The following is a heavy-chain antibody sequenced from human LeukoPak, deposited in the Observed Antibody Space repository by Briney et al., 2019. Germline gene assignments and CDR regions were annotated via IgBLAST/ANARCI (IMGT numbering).Heavy chain of an antibody. Sequence: GGSLRLSCAASGFTVSSNYMSWVRQAPGKGLEWVSVIYSGGSTYYADSVKGRFTISRDNSENTLYLEMNSLRAEDTAVYYCAKGPPWGNGMDVWGQGTTGTVSS. V-gene: IGHV3-53*05. CDR1: GFTVSSNY. CDR3: AKGPPWGNGMDV. D-gene: IGHD3-16*01. J-gene: IGHJ6*02. CDR2: IYSGGST.